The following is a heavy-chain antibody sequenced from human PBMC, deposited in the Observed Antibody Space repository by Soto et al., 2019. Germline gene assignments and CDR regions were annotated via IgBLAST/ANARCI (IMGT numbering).Heavy chain of an antibody. CDR3: AKDRWHSSSPNWFDP. V-gene: IGHV3-23*01. D-gene: IGHD6-6*01. CDR2: ISGSGGST. CDR1: GFTFSSYA. Sequence: LRLSCAASGFTFSSYAMSWVRQAPGKGLEWVSAISGSGGSTYYADSVKGRFTISRDNSENTLYLQMNSLRAEDTAVYYCAKDRWHSSSPNWFDPWGQGTLVTVSS. J-gene: IGHJ5*02.